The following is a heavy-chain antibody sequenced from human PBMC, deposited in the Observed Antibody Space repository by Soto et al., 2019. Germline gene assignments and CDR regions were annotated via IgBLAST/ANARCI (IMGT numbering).Heavy chain of an antibody. D-gene: IGHD6-6*01. V-gene: IGHV3-30*18. J-gene: IGHJ6*02. Sequence: GGSLRLPCAASGFTFSSYCMRWVRQAPGKGLEWVAVISYDGSNKYYADSVKGRFTISRDNSKNTLYLQMNSLRAEHTAVYYCAKDSSSSENYYGMDVWGQGTPVTVSS. CDR3: AKDSSSSENYYGMDV. CDR1: GFTFSSYC. CDR2: ISYDGSNK.